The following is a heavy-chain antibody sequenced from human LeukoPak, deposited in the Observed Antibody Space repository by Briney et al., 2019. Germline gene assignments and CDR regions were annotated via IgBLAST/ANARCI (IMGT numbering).Heavy chain of an antibody. D-gene: IGHD5-12*01. J-gene: IGHJ3*02. CDR1: GGTFSSYA. Sequence: ASVKVSCKASGGTFSSYAISWVRQAPGQGLEWMGGIIPIFGTANYAQKFQGRVTITADESTSTAYMELSSLRSEDTAVYYCAPVGTDNAFDIWGQGTMVTDSS. V-gene: IGHV1-69*13. CDR2: IIPIFGTA. CDR3: APVGTDNAFDI.